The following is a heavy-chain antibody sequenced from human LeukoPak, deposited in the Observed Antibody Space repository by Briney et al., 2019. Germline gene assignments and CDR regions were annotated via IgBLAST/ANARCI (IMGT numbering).Heavy chain of an antibody. J-gene: IGHJ4*02. D-gene: IGHD6-6*01. Sequence: SETLSLTCAVYGGSFSGYCWTWIRQPPGKGLEWIGEINHSGSTNYNPSLKSRVTISVDTSKNQFSLKLSSMTAADTAVYYCARESGSSSDYWGQGTLVTVSS. CDR2: INHSGST. CDR3: ARESGSSSDY. CDR1: GGSFSGYC. V-gene: IGHV4-34*01.